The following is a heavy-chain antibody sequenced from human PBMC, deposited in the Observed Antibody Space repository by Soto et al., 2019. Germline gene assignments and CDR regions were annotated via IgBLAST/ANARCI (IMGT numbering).Heavy chain of an antibody. V-gene: IGHV3-48*02. D-gene: IGHD2-21*02. J-gene: IGHJ4*02. CDR1: GFTFSNYN. Sequence: PGGSLRLSCEASGFTFSNYNMNWVRQAPGKGLEWISYISTSSSTIYYADSVKGRFTISRDNAKNSLYLQMNSLRDEDTALYYCARHCGGGGYRGFDYWGLGSLVTVSS. CDR3: ARHCGGGGYRGFDY. CDR2: ISTSSSTI.